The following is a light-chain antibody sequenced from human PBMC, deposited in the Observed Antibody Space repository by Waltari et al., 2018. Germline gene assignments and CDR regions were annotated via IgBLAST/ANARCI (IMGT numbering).Light chain of an antibody. J-gene: IGKJ1*01. CDR1: QSVLYSSNNNNY. V-gene: IGKV4-1*01. CDR3: QQYYTTPWT. CDR2: WAS. Sequence: DIVMTQSPDSLDVSLGERATINCKSNQSVLYSSNNNNYLAWYQQKPRQPPKHLIYWASTRESGVPDRFSGSGSGTDFTLAISSLQAEDVAVYYCQQYYTTPWTFDQGTKVEI.